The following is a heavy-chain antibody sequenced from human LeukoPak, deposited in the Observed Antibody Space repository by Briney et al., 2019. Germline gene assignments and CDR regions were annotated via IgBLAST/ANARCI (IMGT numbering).Heavy chain of an antibody. CDR3: ARHLGYSSGPVDY. Sequence: SETLSPTCTVSGGSISSSSYYWGWIRQPPGKGLEWIGSIYYSGSTYYNPSLKSRVTISVDTSKNQFSLKLSSVTAADTAVYYCARHLGYSSGPVDYWGQGTLVTVSS. CDR1: GGSISSSSYY. D-gene: IGHD6-19*01. V-gene: IGHV4-39*01. J-gene: IGHJ4*02. CDR2: IYYSGST.